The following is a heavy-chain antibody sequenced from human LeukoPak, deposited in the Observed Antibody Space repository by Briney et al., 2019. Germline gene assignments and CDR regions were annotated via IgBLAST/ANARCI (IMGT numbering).Heavy chain of an antibody. CDR3: AKGQLVRCFDY. Sequence: SETLSLTCTVSGGSITSSSYYWGWIRQPPGKGLEWIGSIFYSGSTYYNPSLKSRVTISVDTSKTHFSLKLSSVTAAATAVYYGAKGQLVRCFDYWGQGTLVTVSS. J-gene: IGHJ4*02. CDR2: IFYSGST. V-gene: IGHV4-39*02. CDR1: GGSITSSSYY. D-gene: IGHD6-13*01.